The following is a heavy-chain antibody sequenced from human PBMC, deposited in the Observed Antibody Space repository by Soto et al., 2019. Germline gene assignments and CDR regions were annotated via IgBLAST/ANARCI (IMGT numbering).Heavy chain of an antibody. Sequence: QVHLQQRGAGLLKPSETLSLNCVVSGESFSGYYWSWIRQTPGMGLEWIGEVDHRGSTTYNPSLKNRDSISIDSSKNMFSMELTSVTAADTALYFCARYEYGNSLYGVDVWGQGTRVTVSS. CDR2: VDHRGST. D-gene: IGHD1-7*01. J-gene: IGHJ6*02. CDR1: GESFSGYY. CDR3: ARYEYGNSLYGVDV. V-gene: IGHV4-34*02.